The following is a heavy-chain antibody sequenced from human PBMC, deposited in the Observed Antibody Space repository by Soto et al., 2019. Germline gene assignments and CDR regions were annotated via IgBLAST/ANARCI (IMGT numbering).Heavy chain of an antibody. CDR3: ARQPTPGYSSSWRGGFDY. J-gene: IGHJ4*02. V-gene: IGHV4-39*01. CDR2: INHSGST. D-gene: IGHD6-13*01. CDR1: GGSISSSSYY. Sequence: SETLSLTCTVSGGSISSSSYYWGWIRQPPGKGLEWIGEINHSGSTNYNPSLKSRVTISVDTSKNQFSLKLSSVTAADTAVYYCARQPTPGYSSSWRGGFDYWGQGTLVTVSS.